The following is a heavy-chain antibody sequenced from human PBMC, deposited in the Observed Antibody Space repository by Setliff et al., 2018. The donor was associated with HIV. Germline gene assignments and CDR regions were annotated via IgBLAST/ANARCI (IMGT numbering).Heavy chain of an antibody. V-gene: IGHV4-61*02. Sequence: PSETLSLTCTVSGVSITNGTFYWNWIRQPAGKGLEWIGRIAKTGSTNYNPSLKSRLTISMDTSKNQFSLKLNSVTAADTAVYYCAKGAGFYGDYTFDYWGQGHRVTVSS. J-gene: IGHJ4*02. CDR2: IAKTGST. CDR3: AKGAGFYGDYTFDY. D-gene: IGHD4-17*01. CDR1: GVSITNGTFY.